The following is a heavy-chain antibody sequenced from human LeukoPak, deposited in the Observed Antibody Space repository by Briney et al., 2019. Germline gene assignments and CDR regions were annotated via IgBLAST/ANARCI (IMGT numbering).Heavy chain of an antibody. CDR2: ISYDGSNK. D-gene: IGHD3-9*01. Sequence: GGSLRLSCAASGFTFSSYAMHWVRQAPGKGLEGVAVISYDGSNKYYADSVKGRFTISRDNSKNTLYLQMNSLRAEDTAVYYCARDRFDILTGYYYYYYYGMDVWGQGTTVTVSS. CDR3: ARDRFDILTGYYYYYYYGMDV. J-gene: IGHJ6*02. V-gene: IGHV3-30-3*01. CDR1: GFTFSSYA.